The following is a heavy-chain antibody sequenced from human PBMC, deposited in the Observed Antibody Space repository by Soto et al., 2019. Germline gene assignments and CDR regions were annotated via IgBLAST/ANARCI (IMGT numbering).Heavy chain of an antibody. CDR2: INPILSMS. CDR3: ATSYGSGYRAFDY. CDR1: GDTFSFYT. Sequence: QVQLVQSGAEVKKPGSSVKVSCKASGDTFSFYTINWVRQAPGLGLEWVGRINPILSMSNYAQKFQGRVTVTXDXATSTAYMELRSLRFEDTAIYYCATSYGSGYRAFDYWGQGALVTVSS. J-gene: IGHJ4*02. V-gene: IGHV1-69*02. D-gene: IGHD3-10*01.